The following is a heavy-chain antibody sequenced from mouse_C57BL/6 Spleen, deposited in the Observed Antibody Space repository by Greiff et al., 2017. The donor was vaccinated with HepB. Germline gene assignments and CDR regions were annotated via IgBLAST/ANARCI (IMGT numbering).Heavy chain of an antibody. V-gene: IGHV1-50*01. Sequence: QVQLKQPGAELVKPGASVKLSCKASGYTFTSYWMQWVKQRPGQGLEWIGEIDPSDSYTNYNQKFKGKATLTVDTSSSTAYMQLSSLTSEDSAVYYCAIYELDSSGYWGQGTTLTVSS. J-gene: IGHJ2*01. CDR1: GYTFTSYW. CDR3: AIYELDSSGY. CDR2: IDPSDSYT. D-gene: IGHD3-2*02.